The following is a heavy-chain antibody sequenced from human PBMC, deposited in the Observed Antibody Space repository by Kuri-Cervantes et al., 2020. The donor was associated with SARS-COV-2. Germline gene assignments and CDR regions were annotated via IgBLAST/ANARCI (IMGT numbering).Heavy chain of an antibody. V-gene: IGHV3-30*04. Sequence: GESLKISCAASGFTFSSYAMHWVRQAPGKGLEWVAVISYDGSNKYYADSVKGRFTISRDNSKNTLYLQMNSLRAEDTAVYYCARDPFDGYIQVSEYFQHWGHGTLVTVSS. CDR3: ARDPFDGYIQVSEYFQH. J-gene: IGHJ1*01. CDR2: ISYDGSNK. CDR1: GFTFSSYA. D-gene: IGHD5-24*01.